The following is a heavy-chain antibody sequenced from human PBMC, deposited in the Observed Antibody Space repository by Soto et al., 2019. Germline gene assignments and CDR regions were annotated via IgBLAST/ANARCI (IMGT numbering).Heavy chain of an antibody. CDR2: ISNNGDTV. Sequence: EVQLLESGGGLVQPGGSLTLSCATSGLTFSSYAMVWVRQAAEKGLEWVASISNNGDTVYYADSVKGRFTISRGNSENTLYLQMNGLRADDTALYFCAKSRVFIGAIVTLLDSWGQGTQVTVSS. V-gene: IGHV3-23*01. D-gene: IGHD3-16*02. J-gene: IGHJ4*02. CDR3: AKSRVFIGAIVTLLDS. CDR1: GLTFSSYA.